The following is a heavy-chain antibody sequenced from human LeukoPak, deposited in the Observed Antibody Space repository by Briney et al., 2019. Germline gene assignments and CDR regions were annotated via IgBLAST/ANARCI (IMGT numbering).Heavy chain of an antibody. CDR2: IASTGET. V-gene: IGHV3-13*01. Sequence: GGSLRLSCAASGYSFSTSDMHWVRQASGRGLEWVSSIASTGETYYAPSVKGRFTISRENAKNSLYLQMNSLRAEDTAVYYCARAPDYYGSGSYPPDYWGQGTLVTVSS. CDR1: GYSFSTSD. J-gene: IGHJ4*02. D-gene: IGHD3-10*01. CDR3: ARAPDYYGSGSYPPDY.